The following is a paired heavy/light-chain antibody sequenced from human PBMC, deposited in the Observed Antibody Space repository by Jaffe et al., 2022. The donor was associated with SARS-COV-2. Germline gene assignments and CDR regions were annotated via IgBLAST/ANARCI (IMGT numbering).Heavy chain of an antibody. CDR2: IYYSGST. CDR3: AREPLKFGISGYVDY. J-gene: IGHJ4*02. Sequence: QVQLQESGPGLVKPSQTLSLTCTVSGGSISSGGYYWSWVRQHPEKGLEWIGHIYYSGSTYYNPSLKSRITISVDTSKNQFSLKLSSVTAADTAVYYCAREPLKFGISGYVDYWGQGTLVTVSS. D-gene: IGHD3-22*01. V-gene: IGHV4-31*03. CDR1: GGSISSGGYY.
Light chain of an antibody. CDR3: QQYGSSPRT. J-gene: IGKJ1*01. CDR2: GAS. V-gene: IGKV3-20*01. Sequence: ENVLTQSPGTLSLSPGERATLSCRASQSVSSSYLAWYQQKPGQAPRLLIYGASSRATGIPDRFSGSGSGTDFTLTISRLEPEDFAVYYCQQYGSSPRTFGQGAKVEIK. CDR1: QSVSSSY.